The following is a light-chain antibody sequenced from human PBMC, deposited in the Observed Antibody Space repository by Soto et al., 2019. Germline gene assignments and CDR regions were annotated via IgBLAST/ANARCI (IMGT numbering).Light chain of an antibody. J-gene: IGKJ5*01. V-gene: IGKV1-27*01. Sequence: DIQMTQSPSSLSASVGDRVTITCRASQDISVYLAWYQQKPGKVPKLLIYSASTLQSGGPSRFSGSGSGTDFTLTISSLQPEDVATYFCQNFNTAPLTFGQGTRLEI. CDR2: SAS. CDR1: QDISVY. CDR3: QNFNTAPLT.